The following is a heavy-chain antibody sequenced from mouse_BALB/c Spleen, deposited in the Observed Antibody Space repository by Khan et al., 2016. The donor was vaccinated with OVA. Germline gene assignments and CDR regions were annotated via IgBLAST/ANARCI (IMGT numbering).Heavy chain of an antibody. V-gene: IGHV5-6-5*01. CDR2: ISSANNI. CDR1: GFTFNKYA. CDR3: VRGDDYGEMDY. D-gene: IGHD1-1*01. J-gene: IGHJ4*01. Sequence: EVELVESGGGLVKPGGSLKLSCAASGFTFNKYAMSWVRQTPEKRLEWVASISSANNIHYPDSVKGQFTISRDNARSILYLEMSSLSSEDTAMYYCVRGDDYGEMDYWGQGTSVTVSS.